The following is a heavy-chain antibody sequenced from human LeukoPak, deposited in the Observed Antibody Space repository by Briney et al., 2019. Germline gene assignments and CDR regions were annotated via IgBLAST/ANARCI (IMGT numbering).Heavy chain of an antibody. CDR1: GGSFSGYY. Sequence: PSETLSLTCAVYGGSFSGYYWSWIRQPPGKGLEWIGEINHSGSTNYNPSLKSRVTISVDTSKNQFSLKLSSVTAADTAVYYCAGIAVAGEEGSWGQGTLVTVSS. D-gene: IGHD6-19*01. V-gene: IGHV4-34*01. J-gene: IGHJ4*02. CDR3: AGIAVAGEEGS. CDR2: INHSGST.